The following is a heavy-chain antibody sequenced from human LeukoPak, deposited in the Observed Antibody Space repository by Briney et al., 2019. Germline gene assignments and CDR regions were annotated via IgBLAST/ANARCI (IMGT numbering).Heavy chain of an antibody. CDR3: ARQVEHYDYVWGSYRTSYYFDY. CDR1: GYSFTSYW. CDR2: IYPGDSDT. J-gene: IGHJ4*02. V-gene: IGHV5-51*01. D-gene: IGHD3-16*02. Sequence: RGESQKISCKGSGYSFTSYWIGWVRQMPGKGLEWMGIIYPGDSDTRYSLSFQGQVTISADKSISTAYLQWSSLKASDTAMYYCARQVEHYDYVWGSYRTSYYFDYWGQGTLVTVSS.